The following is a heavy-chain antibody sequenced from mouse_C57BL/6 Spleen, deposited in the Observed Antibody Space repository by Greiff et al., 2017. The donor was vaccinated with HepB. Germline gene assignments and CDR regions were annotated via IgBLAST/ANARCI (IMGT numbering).Heavy chain of an antibody. J-gene: IGHJ1*03. CDR2: INPNNGGT. CDR3: ARSHYDYDGDWCFDV. V-gene: IGHV1-18*01. Sequence: EVQLQQSGPELVKPGASVKIPCKASGYTFTDYNMDWVKQSHGKSLEWIGDINPNNGGTIYNQKFKGKATLTVDKSSSTAYMELRSLTSEDTAVYYCARSHYDYDGDWCFDVWGTGTTVTVSS. CDR1: GYTFTDYN. D-gene: IGHD2-4*01.